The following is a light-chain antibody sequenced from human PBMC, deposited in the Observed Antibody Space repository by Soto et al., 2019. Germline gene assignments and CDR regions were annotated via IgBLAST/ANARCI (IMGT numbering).Light chain of an antibody. CDR2: GVS. Sequence: QSALTQPASVSGSPGQSITISCTGTSSDVGAYNYVSWYQQHPGKAPKLMIYGVSNRPSGIPNRFSGSKSGNTASLTISGLQAEDEAEYYCHSYTTTSTVVFGGGTKLTVL. CDR3: HSYTTTSTVV. CDR1: SSDVGAYNY. J-gene: IGLJ3*02. V-gene: IGLV2-14*01.